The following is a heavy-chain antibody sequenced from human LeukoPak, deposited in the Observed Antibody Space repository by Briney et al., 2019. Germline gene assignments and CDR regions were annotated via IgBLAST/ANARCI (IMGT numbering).Heavy chain of an antibody. J-gene: IGHJ4*02. CDR3: ARDYGDTAIPGY. CDR2: IIPIFGTA. Sequence: ASVKVPCKASGGTFSSYATSWVRQAPGQGLEWMGGIIPIFGTANYAQKFQGRVTITADESTSTAYMELSSLRSEDTAVYYCARDYGDTAIPGYWGQGTLVTVSS. CDR1: GGTFSSYA. V-gene: IGHV1-69*01. D-gene: IGHD5-18*01.